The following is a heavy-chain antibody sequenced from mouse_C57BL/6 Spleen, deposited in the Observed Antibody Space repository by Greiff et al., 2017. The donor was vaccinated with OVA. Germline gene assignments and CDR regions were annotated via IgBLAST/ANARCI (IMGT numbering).Heavy chain of an antibody. V-gene: IGHV1-81*01. D-gene: IGHD1-1*01. Sequence: QVQLKESGAELARPGASVKLSCKASGYTFTSYGISWVKQRTGQGLEWIGEIYPRSGNTYYNEKFKGKATLTADKSSSTAYMELRSLTSEDSAVYFCAFYYGSSYENYAMDYWGQGTSVTVSS. CDR2: IYPRSGNT. CDR3: AFYYGSSYENYAMDY. CDR1: GYTFTSYG. J-gene: IGHJ4*01.